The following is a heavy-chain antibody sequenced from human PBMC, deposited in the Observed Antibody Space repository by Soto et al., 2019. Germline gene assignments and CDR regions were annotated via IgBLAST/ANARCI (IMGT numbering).Heavy chain of an antibody. Sequence: SGGSLRLSCAASEFTFSSYAMTWVRQAPGKGLEWVSAISSSGDRTYYTDSVKGRFTISRDNSKNTLYLQMNSLRAEDTAVYYCANSLAERYYFAMDVWGQGTTVTVSS. V-gene: IGHV3-23*01. CDR2: ISSSGDRT. CDR3: ANSLAERYYFAMDV. CDR1: EFTFSSYA. D-gene: IGHD6-6*01. J-gene: IGHJ6*02.